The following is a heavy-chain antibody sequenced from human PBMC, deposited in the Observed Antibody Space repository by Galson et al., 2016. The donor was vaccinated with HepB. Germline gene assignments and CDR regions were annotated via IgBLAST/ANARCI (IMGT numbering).Heavy chain of an antibody. V-gene: IGHV3-23*01. D-gene: IGHD6-25*01. CDR1: GLTFSSYA. CDR3: AKDVSCSDYGPYHYFYGLDV. Sequence: SLRLSCAASGLTFSSYAMNWVRQAPGEGLEWASSISGSGGSTYYADSVKGRSTISRDNSKNRLYLQMKSLRAEDTAIYYCAKDVSCSDYGPYHYFYGLDVWGKGTTVTVSS. J-gene: IGHJ6*04. CDR2: ISGSGGST.